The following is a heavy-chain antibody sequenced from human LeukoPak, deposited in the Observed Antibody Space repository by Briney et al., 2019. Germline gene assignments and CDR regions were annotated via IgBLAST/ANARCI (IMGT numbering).Heavy chain of an antibody. D-gene: IGHD3-10*01. Sequence: SETLSLTCTVSGGSISSYYWSWIRQPPGKGLEWIGYIYYSGSTNYNPSLKSRVTISVDTSKNQFSLKLSSVTAADTAVYYCARDRPRRGVSAKLRAFDIWGQGTMVTVSS. CDR2: IYYSGST. J-gene: IGHJ3*02. V-gene: IGHV4-59*01. CDR3: ARDRPRRGVSAKLRAFDI. CDR1: GGSISSYY.